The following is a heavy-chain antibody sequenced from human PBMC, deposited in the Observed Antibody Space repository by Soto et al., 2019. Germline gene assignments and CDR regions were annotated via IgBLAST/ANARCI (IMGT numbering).Heavy chain of an antibody. V-gene: IGHV4-59*08. CDR2: IYYSGST. J-gene: IGHJ6*03. D-gene: IGHD2-15*01. Sequence: ASETLSLTCTVSGGSISSYYWSWIRQPPGKRLEWIGYIYYSGSTNYNPSLTSRVTISVDTSKNQFSLKLSSVTAADTAVYYCARRAQDLVVVAASYYYMDVWGKGTTVTVSS. CDR3: ARRAQDLVVVAASYYYMDV. CDR1: GGSISSYY.